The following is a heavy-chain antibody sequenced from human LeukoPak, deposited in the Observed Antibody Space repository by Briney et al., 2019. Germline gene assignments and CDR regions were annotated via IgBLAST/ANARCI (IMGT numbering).Heavy chain of an antibody. Sequence: HGESLKISCKGSGYTFTNYWIGWVRQMPGKGLDFMGIIYPGDSDTRYSPSFQGQVTISADKSFTTAYLQCSSLKTSDTAMYYCASRYGAETAFDIWGQGTMVTVSS. CDR3: ASRYGAETAFDI. CDR1: GYTFTNYW. D-gene: IGHD4-17*01. V-gene: IGHV5-51*01. CDR2: IYPGDSDT. J-gene: IGHJ3*02.